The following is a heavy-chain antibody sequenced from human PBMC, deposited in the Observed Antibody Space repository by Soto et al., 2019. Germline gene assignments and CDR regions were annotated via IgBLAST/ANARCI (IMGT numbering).Heavy chain of an antibody. CDR2: INPNSGGT. CDR3: ARGASTVIQIPQGVFDF. Sequence: ASVKVSCKASGYTFTGYYMHWVRQAPGQGLEWMGWINPNSGGTNYAQKFQGWVTMTRDTSISTAYMELSRLRSDDTAVYYCARGASTVIQIPQGVFDFGGKGTMVPVSS. CDR1: GYTFTGYY. J-gene: IGHJ3*01. D-gene: IGHD4-17*01. V-gene: IGHV1-2*04.